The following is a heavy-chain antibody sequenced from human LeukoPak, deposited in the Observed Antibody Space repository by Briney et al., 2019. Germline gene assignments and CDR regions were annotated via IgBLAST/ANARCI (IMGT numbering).Heavy chain of an antibody. CDR1: GGSFSGYY. CDR2: INHSGST. V-gene: IGHV4-34*01. CDR3: ARGCSVRGYYYYYGMDV. Sequence: SETLSLTCAVHGGSFSGYYWSWIRQPPGKGLEWIGEINHSGSTNYNPSLKSRVTISVDTSKNQFSLKLSSVTAADTAVYYCARGCSVRGYYYYYGMDVWGQGTTVTVSS. D-gene: IGHD2-15*01. J-gene: IGHJ6*02.